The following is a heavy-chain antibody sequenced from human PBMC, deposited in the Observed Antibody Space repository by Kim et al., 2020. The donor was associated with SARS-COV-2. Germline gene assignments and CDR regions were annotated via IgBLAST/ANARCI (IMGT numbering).Heavy chain of an antibody. CDR3: AKTITSSDYFDY. CDR2: ISWNSGSI. V-gene: IGHV3-9*01. J-gene: IGHJ4*02. CDR1: GFTFDDYA. Sequence: GGSLRLSCAASGFTFDDYAMHWVRQAPGKGLEWVSGISWNSGSIGYADSVKGRVTISRDNAKNSLYLQRNSLRAEDTALYYCAKTITSSDYFDYWGQETLVTVSS. D-gene: IGHD2-2*01.